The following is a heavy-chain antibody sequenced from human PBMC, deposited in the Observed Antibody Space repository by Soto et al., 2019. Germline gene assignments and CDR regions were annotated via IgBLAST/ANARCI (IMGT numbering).Heavy chain of an antibody. CDR3: AQIPITIFGVVIIPYYYYMDV. CDR1: GVTFSSYA. Sequence: EVQLLESGGGLVQPGGSLRLSCAASGVTFSSYAMSWVRQAPGKGLEWVSAISGSGGSTYYADSVKGRFTISRDNSKNTLYLQMNSLRAEDTAVYYCAQIPITIFGVVIIPYYYYMDVRGKGTTVTVSS. D-gene: IGHD3-3*01. CDR2: ISGSGGST. V-gene: IGHV3-23*01. J-gene: IGHJ6*03.